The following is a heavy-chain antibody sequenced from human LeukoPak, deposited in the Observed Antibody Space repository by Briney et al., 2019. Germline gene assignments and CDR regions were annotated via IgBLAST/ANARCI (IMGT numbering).Heavy chain of an antibody. V-gene: IGHV3-23*01. CDR2: ISGSGGST. J-gene: IGHJ4*02. CDR1: GFTFSSYA. Sequence: GGSLRLSCAASGFTFSSYAMCWGCQAPGKGLEWVSGISGSGGSTYYADSVKGRFTISRDNSKNTLYLQVNSLRAEDTAVYYCAKGRGSSSRMIFDFWGQGTLVTVSS. D-gene: IGHD6-13*01. CDR3: AKGRGSSSRMIFDF.